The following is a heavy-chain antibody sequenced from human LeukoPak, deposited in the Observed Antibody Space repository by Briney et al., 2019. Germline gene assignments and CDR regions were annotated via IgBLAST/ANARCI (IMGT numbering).Heavy chain of an antibody. CDR2: ITGRGDET. V-gene: IGHV3-23*01. J-gene: IGHJ5*02. CDR1: GFIFSNYA. CDR3: AKGVPAGLVDWFDP. Sequence: PGGSLRLSCAASGFIFSNYALMWVRQAPGKGLEWVSSITGRGDETFYADSVKGRFSLSRDNSKNMLYLQMYSLGAEDTAIYYCAKGVPAGLVDWFDPWGQGTLVTVSS. D-gene: IGHD2-2*01.